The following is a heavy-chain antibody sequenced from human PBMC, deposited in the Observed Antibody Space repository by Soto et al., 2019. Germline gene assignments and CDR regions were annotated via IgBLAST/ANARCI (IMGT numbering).Heavy chain of an antibody. CDR1: GFTFSSYA. J-gene: IGHJ5*02. CDR3: AKDSAAQYSSSWYVDWFDP. CDR2: ISGSGGST. V-gene: IGHV3-23*04. D-gene: IGHD6-13*01. Sequence: EVQLVESGGGLVQPGGSLRLSCAASGFTFSSYAMSWVRQAPGKGLEWVSAISGSGGSTYYADSVKGRFTISRDNSKNTLYLQMNSLRAEDTAVYYCAKDSAAQYSSSWYVDWFDPWGQGTLVTVSS.